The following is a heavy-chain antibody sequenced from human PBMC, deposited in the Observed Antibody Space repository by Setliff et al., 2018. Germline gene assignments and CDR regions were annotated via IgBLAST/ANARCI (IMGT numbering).Heavy chain of an antibody. V-gene: IGHV4-39*07. CDR1: GGSINSMSYY. D-gene: IGHD3-16*01. CDR2: IYHSGSS. Sequence: SETLSLTCTVSGGSINSMSYYWGWIRQPPGKGLEWIGSIYHSGSSYYNPSLRSRVTISVDTSKNQFSLKLTSVTAADTAVYYCRLWSHNYQNDYWGQGTLVTVSS. J-gene: IGHJ4*02. CDR3: RLWSHNYQNDY.